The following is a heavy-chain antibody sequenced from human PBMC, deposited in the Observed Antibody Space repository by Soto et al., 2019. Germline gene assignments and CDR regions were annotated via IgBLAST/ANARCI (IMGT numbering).Heavy chain of an antibody. V-gene: IGHV4-61*03. CDR3: AGSKNRGVSFDY. CDR2: IYYSGST. CDR1: GGSVSSGSYY. D-gene: IGHD3-10*01. Sequence: ETLSPTCTVSGGSVSSGSYYWSWIRQHPGKGLEWIGYIYYSGSTNYNPSLKSRVTISVATSKTHFSLKLSSVTAADTALYYCAGSKNRGVSFDYWGQGALVTVSS. J-gene: IGHJ4*02.